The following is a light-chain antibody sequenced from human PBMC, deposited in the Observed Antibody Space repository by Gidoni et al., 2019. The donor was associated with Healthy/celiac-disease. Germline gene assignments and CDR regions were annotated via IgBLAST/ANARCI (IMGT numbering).Light chain of an antibody. CDR1: QSVSSY. V-gene: IGKV3-11*01. Sequence: DIVFTHSPATLSLSPGERATLSCRASQSVSSYLAWYQQKPGQAPRLLIYDASNRATGIPARFSGSGSGTDFTITISRLEPEDFAVYYCQQRSNWLTFGGGTKVEIK. CDR3: QQRSNWLT. CDR2: DAS. J-gene: IGKJ4*01.